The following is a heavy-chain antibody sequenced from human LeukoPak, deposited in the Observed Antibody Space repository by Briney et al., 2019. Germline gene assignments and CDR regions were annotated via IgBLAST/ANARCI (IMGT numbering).Heavy chain of an antibody. CDR3: ASYVGGGSGSYYRRYGMDV. D-gene: IGHD3-10*01. CDR2: INHSGST. CDR1: GGSFSGYY. V-gene: IGHV4-34*01. J-gene: IGHJ6*02. Sequence: KPSETLSLTCAVYGGSFSGYYWSWIRQPPGKGLEWIGEINHSGSTNYNPSLKSRVTISVDTSKNQFSLKLSSVTAADTAVYYCASYVGGGSGSYYRRYGMDVWGQGTTVTVSS.